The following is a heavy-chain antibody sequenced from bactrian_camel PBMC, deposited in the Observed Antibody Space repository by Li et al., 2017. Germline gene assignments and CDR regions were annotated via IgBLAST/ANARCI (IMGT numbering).Heavy chain of an antibody. Sequence: VQLVESGGGSVQDGGSLRLSCAASGYTYSSFSMAWFRQAPGKEREGVATIRSDGSTIYADSVRGRFTISTDNTNNTLYLQMNNLQPEDTGTYYCAADPRSKHEAVVSVTRCTFTSWGQGTQVTVS. CDR3: AADPRSKHEAVVSVTRCTFTS. D-gene: IGHD3*01. CDR1: GYTYSSFS. J-gene: IGHJ4*01. CDR2: IRSDGST. V-gene: IGHV3S67*01.